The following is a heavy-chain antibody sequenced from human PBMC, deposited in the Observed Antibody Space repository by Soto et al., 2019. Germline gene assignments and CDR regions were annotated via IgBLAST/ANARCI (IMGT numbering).Heavy chain of an antibody. J-gene: IGHJ6*03. CDR2: IYYSGST. CDR3: ARHLLVAGTWGSYRTIYYYYYMDV. D-gene: IGHD3-16*02. CDR1: GGSISSSSYY. V-gene: IGHV4-39*01. Sequence: SETLSLTCTVSGGSISSSSYYWGWIRQPPGKGLEWIGSIYYSGSTYYNPSLKSLVTISVDTSKNQFSLKLSSVTAADTAVYYCARHLLVAGTWGSYRTIYYYYYMDVWGKGTTVTVSS.